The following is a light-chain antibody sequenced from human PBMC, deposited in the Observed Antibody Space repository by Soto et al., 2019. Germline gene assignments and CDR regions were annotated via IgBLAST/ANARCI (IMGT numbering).Light chain of an antibody. V-gene: IGLV1-51*01. J-gene: IGLJ2*01. CDR3: GTWDSRLSAGVV. CDR2: DNN. Sequence: QSVLTQPPSVSAAPGQKVTISCSGSSSNIGNNDVSWYQQLPGTAPKLLIYDNNKRPSGIPDRFSGSKSGTSATLGITGLQTRDEADYYCGTWDSRLSAGVVFGGGTKLTVL. CDR1: SSNIGNND.